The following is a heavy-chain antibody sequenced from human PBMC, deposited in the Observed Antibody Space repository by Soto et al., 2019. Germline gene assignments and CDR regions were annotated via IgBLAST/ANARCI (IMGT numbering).Heavy chain of an antibody. CDR1: GFITGLYG. V-gene: IGHV3-33*08. CDR3: ASDLVGASDSYGLDV. Sequence: GGSLRLSCSALGFITGLYGMHWVRQIPGKGLEWVAIIWHDGNNKYYADSVRGRFIISRDNSKNRLYLQMNSLRAEDTAVYYCASDLVGASDSYGLDVWGQGTPVTVS. D-gene: IGHD1-26*01. J-gene: IGHJ6*02. CDR2: IWHDGNNK.